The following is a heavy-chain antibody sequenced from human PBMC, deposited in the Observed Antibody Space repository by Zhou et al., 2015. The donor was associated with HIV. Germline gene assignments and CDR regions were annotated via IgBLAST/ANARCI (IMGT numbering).Heavy chain of an antibody. CDR2: MNPNSGNT. CDR1: GYTFTSYD. Sequence: QVQLVQSGAEVKKPGASVKVSCKASGYTFTSYDINWVRQATGQGLEWMGWMNPNSGNTGYAQKFQGRVTMTRNTSISTAYMELSSLRSEDTAVYYCASPTASLYDFWSGGITYWGQGTLVTVSS. J-gene: IGHJ4*02. D-gene: IGHD3-3*01. V-gene: IGHV1-8*01. CDR3: ASPTASLYDFWSGGITY.